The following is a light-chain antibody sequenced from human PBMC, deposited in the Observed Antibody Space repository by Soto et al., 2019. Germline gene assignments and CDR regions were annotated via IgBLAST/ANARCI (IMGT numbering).Light chain of an antibody. Sequence: EIVLTQSPAILSMSPGERATLSCRASQSVSSYFAWYQQKPGQAPRLLIYDASNRAPGVPAGFSGSGSGTDFTLTISSLEPEDFAVYYCQQRRYWPVTFGQGTKVEIK. J-gene: IGKJ1*01. CDR3: QQRRYWPVT. CDR2: DAS. V-gene: IGKV3-11*01. CDR1: QSVSSY.